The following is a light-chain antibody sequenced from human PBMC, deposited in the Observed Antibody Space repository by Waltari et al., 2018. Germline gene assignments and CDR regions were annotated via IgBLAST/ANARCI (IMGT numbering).Light chain of an antibody. J-gene: IGLJ2*01. CDR3: GSYRSSALEAI. Sequence: QSALTQPAAVSGSPGQSITLSCTGTSSDIGGYNYFSWYHQHPGQAPKLMIYAVTNRPSGVSNLFSGSKSGNTASLTISGLQAEDEAAYYCGSYRSSALEAIFGGGTKLTVL. CDR2: AVT. CDR1: SSDIGGYNY. V-gene: IGLV2-14*03.